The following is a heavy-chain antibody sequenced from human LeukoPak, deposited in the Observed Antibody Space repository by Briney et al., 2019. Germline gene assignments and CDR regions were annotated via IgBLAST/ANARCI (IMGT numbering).Heavy chain of an antibody. CDR3: ARDTYTTVTAMDV. CDR2: ISAYNGAT. Sequence: ASVKVSCKTSGYNFNSYGISWVRQAPGQGLEWMGWISAYNGATDYPQNLQDRVTLTTDTSTSTAYMELRSLRSDDTAVYYCARDTYTTVTAMDVWGKGTTVTVSS. J-gene: IGHJ6*03. CDR1: GYNFNSYG. V-gene: IGHV1-18*01. D-gene: IGHD4-17*01.